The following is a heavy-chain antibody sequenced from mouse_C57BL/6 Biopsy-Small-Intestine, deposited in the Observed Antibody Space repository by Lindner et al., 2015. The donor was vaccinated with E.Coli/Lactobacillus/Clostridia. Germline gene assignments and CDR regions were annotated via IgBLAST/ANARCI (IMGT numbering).Heavy chain of an antibody. Sequence: VQLQESGGDLVKPGGSLKLSCAASGFTFSSYGMSWVRQTPDKRLEWVATISSGGSYTYYPDSVKGRFTISRDNAKNTLYLQMSSLKSEDTAMYYCARQYIAHWYFDVWGTGTTVTVSS. CDR1: GFTFSSYG. J-gene: IGHJ1*03. CDR3: ARQYIAHWYFDV. CDR2: ISSGGSYT. V-gene: IGHV5-6*01. D-gene: IGHD1-3*01.